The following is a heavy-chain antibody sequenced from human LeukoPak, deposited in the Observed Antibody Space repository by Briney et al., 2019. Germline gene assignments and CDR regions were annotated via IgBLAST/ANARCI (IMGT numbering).Heavy chain of an antibody. CDR1: GYTFTSYD. D-gene: IGHD1-26*01. V-gene: IGHV1-8*01. J-gene: IGHJ6*03. Sequence: ASVKVSCKASGYTFTSYDINWVRQATGQGLEWMAWMNPNSCKSGCAQQLQGRVTVTRSTSRSPAYMELSSLRSEDTAVYYCARGCRSGSYLSRYYYYMDVWGKGTTVTVSS. CDR3: ARGCRSGSYLSRYYYYMDV. CDR2: MNPNSCKS.